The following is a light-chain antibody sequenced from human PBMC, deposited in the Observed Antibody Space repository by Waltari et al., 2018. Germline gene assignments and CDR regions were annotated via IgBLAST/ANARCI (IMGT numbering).Light chain of an antibody. CDR1: SSNIGSNY. J-gene: IGLJ6*01. CDR3: AAWDDSLSGNV. Sequence: QSVLTQPPSASGTPGQRVTISCSGSSSNIGSNYVYWYQQLPGTAPKLLIYRNNQLPSGVPDRFSGSKSGTSASLAISGLRSEDEADYYCAAWDDSLSGNVFGSGTKVTVL. CDR2: RNN. V-gene: IGLV1-47*01.